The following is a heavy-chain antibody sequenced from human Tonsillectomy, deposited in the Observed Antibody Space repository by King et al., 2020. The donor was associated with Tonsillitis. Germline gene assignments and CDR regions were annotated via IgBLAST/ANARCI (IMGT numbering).Heavy chain of an antibody. D-gene: IGHD5-12*01. CDR3: ARQAPGSGYDFDY. Sequence: VQLVESGAEVKKPGESLTISCKGSGYSFATYWIAWVRQMPGKGLEWMGIIYPGDSDTRYSPSFQGQVTISADKSISTAYLQWSSLKASDTAMYYCARQAPGSGYDFDYWGQGTLVTVSS. J-gene: IGHJ4*02. V-gene: IGHV5-51*01. CDR1: GYSFATYW. CDR2: IYPGDSDT.